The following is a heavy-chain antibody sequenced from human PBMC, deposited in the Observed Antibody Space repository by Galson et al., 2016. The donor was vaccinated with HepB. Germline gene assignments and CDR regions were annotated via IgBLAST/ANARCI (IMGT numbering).Heavy chain of an antibody. J-gene: IGHJ4*02. Sequence: SLRLSCAASGFTVRSNYMTWVRQAPGQGLQWVSVIYSGGYTYYADSVKGQFTISRDESKNTVYLQMNSLRAEDTALYYCARSYYDFWSGLGYWGQGTLVTVSS. D-gene: IGHD3-3*01. CDR1: GFTVRSNY. V-gene: IGHV3-53*01. CDR2: IYSGGYT. CDR3: ARSYYDFWSGLGY.